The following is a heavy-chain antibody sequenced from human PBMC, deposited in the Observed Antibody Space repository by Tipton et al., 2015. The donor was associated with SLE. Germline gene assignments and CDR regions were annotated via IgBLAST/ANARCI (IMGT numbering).Heavy chain of an antibody. Sequence: GLVKPSETLSLTCTVSGGSISGHYWSWFRQPPGKGLEWIGYGFYSGSTSYNPSLKSRVTISVDTSKNQFSLKLSSMTAADTAMYYCVRDPQGYYYDSRGYFDIWGRGTLVTVSS. J-gene: IGHJ2*01. D-gene: IGHD3-22*01. CDR2: GFYSGST. CDR3: VRDPQGYYYDSRGYFDI. V-gene: IGHV4-4*08. CDR1: GGSISGHY.